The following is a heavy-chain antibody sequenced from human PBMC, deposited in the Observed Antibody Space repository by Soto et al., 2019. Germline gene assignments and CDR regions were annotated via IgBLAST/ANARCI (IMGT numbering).Heavy chain of an antibody. J-gene: IGHJ6*02. D-gene: IGHD3-10*01. Sequence: QVQLVESGGGVVQPGRSLRLSCAASGFTFSSYGMHWVRPAPGKGLEWVAVISYDGSNKYYADSVKGRFTISRDNSKNTLYLQMDSLRAEDTAVDYCAKDEDYGSGSYYDYYYYGMDVWGQGTTVTVSS. CDR1: GFTFSSYG. V-gene: IGHV3-30*18. CDR2: ISYDGSNK. CDR3: AKDEDYGSGSYYDYYYYGMDV.